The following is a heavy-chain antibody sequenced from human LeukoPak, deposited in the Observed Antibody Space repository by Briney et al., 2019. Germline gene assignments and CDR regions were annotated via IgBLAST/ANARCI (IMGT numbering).Heavy chain of an antibody. J-gene: IGHJ5*02. D-gene: IGHD2-2*01. CDR3: AREIVAVPANWFDP. CDR1: GYTFTGYY. Sequence: ASVKVSCKASGYTFTGYYMHWVRQAPGQGLEWMGWINPNSGGTNYAQKFQGRVTMTRDTSISTAYMELSRLRSDDTAVYYCAREIVAVPANWFDPWGQGTLVTVSS. CDR2: INPNSGGT. V-gene: IGHV1-2*02.